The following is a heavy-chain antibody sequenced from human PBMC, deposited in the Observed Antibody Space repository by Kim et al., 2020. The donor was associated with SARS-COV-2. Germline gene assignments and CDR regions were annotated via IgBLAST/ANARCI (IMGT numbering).Heavy chain of an antibody. D-gene: IGHD3-10*01. CDR3: ARDFGFVPEIEYFQH. CDR1: GYTFTSYY. V-gene: IGHV1-46*01. Sequence: ASVKVSCKASGYTFTSYYMHWVRQAPGQGLEWMGIINPSGGSTSYAQKFQGRVTMTRDTSTSTVYMELSSLRSEDTAVYYCARDFGFVPEIEYFQHWGQGTLVTVSS. CDR2: INPSGGST. J-gene: IGHJ1*01.